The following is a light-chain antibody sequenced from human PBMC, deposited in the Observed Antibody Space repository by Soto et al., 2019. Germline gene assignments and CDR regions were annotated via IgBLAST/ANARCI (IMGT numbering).Light chain of an antibody. Sequence: EIVLTQSPGTLSLSPGERATLSCRASQSFSGSYLGWYQQKLGQAPRLLIYDVSSRATGIPDRFSGSGSGTDFTLTISRLDPEDFAVYYCQQYGSSPGTFGQGTKLEIK. V-gene: IGKV3-20*01. CDR2: DVS. CDR3: QQYGSSPGT. J-gene: IGKJ2*01. CDR1: QSFSGSY.